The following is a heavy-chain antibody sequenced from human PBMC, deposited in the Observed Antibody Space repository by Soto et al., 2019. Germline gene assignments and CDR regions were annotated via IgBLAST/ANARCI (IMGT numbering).Heavy chain of an antibody. Sequence: PCGALMLACGGSVRRIAGHRRPQGREAPGKGLEWISYMSSSGSTAYYASAEEGRFTISRDNANNSVYLQMHSMGAEDTALYYCTRAAWFHYWPFSCGQGDLVAVS. V-gene: IGHV3-48*03. CDR1: VRRIAGHR. D-gene: IGHD2-8*02. CDR3: TRAAWFHYWPFS. J-gene: IGHJ5*02. CDR2: MSSSGSTA.